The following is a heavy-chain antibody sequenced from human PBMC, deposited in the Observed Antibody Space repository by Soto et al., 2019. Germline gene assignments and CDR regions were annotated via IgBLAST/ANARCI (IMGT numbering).Heavy chain of an antibody. CDR2: ISYDGINK. CDR3: ARGRGTIFGAFDM. V-gene: IGHV3-30-3*01. J-gene: IGHJ3*02. CDR1: GFTFSTFA. Sequence: GSLRLSCAASGFTFSTFAMNWVRQAPGKGLEWVALISYDGINKYYADSVKGRFTISRDSPKNTLYLQMNSLRVEDTAVYYCARGRGTIFGAFDMWGQGTMVTVSS. D-gene: IGHD3-3*01.